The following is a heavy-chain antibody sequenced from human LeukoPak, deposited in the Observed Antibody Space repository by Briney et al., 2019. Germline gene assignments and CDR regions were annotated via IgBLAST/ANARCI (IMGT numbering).Heavy chain of an antibody. CDR3: AKGGQRVAGSYFDY. Sequence: ETLSLTCTVSGGSISSYYWSWVRQAPGKGLEWVSAISGSGGSTYYADSVKGRFTISRDNSKNTLYLQMNSLRAEDTAVYYCAKGGQRVAGSYFDYWGQGTLVTVSS. D-gene: IGHD6-19*01. J-gene: IGHJ4*02. CDR2: ISGSGGST. CDR1: GGSISSYY. V-gene: IGHV3-23*01.